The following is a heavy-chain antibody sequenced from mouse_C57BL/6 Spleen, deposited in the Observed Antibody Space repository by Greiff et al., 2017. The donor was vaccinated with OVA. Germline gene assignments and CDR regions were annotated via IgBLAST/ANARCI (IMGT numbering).Heavy chain of an antibody. V-gene: IGHV1-64*01. CDR1: GYTFTSYW. J-gene: IGHJ3*01. CDR2: IHPNSGST. Sequence: QVQLQQPGAELVKPGASVKLSCKASGYTFTSYWMHWVKPRPGQGLEWIGMIHPNSGSTNYNEKFKSKATLTADKSSSTAYMQLSSLTSEDSAVYYCARWTHYDYDVAGFAYWGQGTLVTVSA. CDR3: ARWTHYDYDVAGFAY. D-gene: IGHD2-4*01.